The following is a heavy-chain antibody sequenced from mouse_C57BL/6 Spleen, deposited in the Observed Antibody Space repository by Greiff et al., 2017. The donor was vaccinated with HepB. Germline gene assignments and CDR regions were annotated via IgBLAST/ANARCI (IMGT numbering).Heavy chain of an antibody. Sequence: VQLQQSGAELVKPGASVKLSCKASGYTFTSYWMQWVKQRPGQGLEWIGEIDPSDSYTNYKQKFKGKATLTVDTSSSTAYMQLSRLTSEDSAVYYCARRDFTTVVGTRGAMDYWGQGTSVTVSS. CDR3: ARRDFTTVVGTRGAMDY. D-gene: IGHD1-1*01. V-gene: IGHV1-50*01. J-gene: IGHJ4*01. CDR1: GYTFTSYW. CDR2: IDPSDSYT.